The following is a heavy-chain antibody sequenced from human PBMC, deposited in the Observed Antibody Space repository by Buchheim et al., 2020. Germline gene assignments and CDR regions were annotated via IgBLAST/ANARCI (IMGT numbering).Heavy chain of an antibody. J-gene: IGHJ6*02. V-gene: IGHV3-30*04. CDR1: GFTFSSYA. D-gene: IGHD4-17*01. CDR3: ARWRNWGDYFNYYYYGTDV. Sequence: QVQLVESGGGVVQPGRSLRLSCAASGFTFSSYAMHWVRQAPGKGLEWVAVISYDGSNKYYADSVKGRFTISRDNSKNTLYLQMNSLRAEDTAVYYCARWRNWGDYFNYYYYGTDVWGQGTT. CDR2: ISYDGSNK.